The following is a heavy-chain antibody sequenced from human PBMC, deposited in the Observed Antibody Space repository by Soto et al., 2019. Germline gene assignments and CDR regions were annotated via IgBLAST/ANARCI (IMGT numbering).Heavy chain of an antibody. Sequence: PGGSLRLSCAASGFTFSDYYIHWIRRAPGKGLEWISYISGNGEIIQYAASARGRFTISRDKSTSTAYMELSSLRSEDTAVYYCAIGAGVLEWDYWGQGTLVTVSS. J-gene: IGHJ4*02. CDR2: ISGNGEII. CDR1: GFTFSDYY. CDR3: AIGAGVLEWDY. D-gene: IGHD3-3*02. V-gene: IGHV3-11*01.